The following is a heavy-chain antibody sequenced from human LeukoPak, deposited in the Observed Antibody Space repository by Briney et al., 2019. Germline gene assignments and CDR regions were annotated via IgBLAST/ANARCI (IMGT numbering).Heavy chain of an antibody. CDR1: GFTFSDYY. J-gene: IGHJ4*02. CDR2: ISSSGSTI. V-gene: IGHV3-11*04. Sequence: GGSLRLSCAASGFTFSDYYMSWIRQAPGKGLEWVSYISSSGSTIYYADSVKGRFTISRDNAKNSLYLQMNSLRAEDTAVYYCARIAAAGPSYFDHWGQGTLVTVSS. D-gene: IGHD6-13*01. CDR3: ARIAAAGPSYFDH.